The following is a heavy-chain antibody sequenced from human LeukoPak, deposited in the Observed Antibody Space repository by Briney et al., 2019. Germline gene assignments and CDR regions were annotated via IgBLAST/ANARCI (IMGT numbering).Heavy chain of an antibody. CDR2: ISSSKTI. CDR1: GFTFSSYE. V-gene: IGHV3-48*03. D-gene: IGHD3-22*01. Sequence: QSGGSLRLSCAASGFTFSSYEMNWVRQAPGKGLEWVSYISSSKTIYYADSVKGRFTISRDNAKNSLYLQMNSLRAEDTAVYYCARDLRYYDSSGAWGQGTLVTVSS. CDR3: ARDLRYYDSSGA. J-gene: IGHJ5*02.